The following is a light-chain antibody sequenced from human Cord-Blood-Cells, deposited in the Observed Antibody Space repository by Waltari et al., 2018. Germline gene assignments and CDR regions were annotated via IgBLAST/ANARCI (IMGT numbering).Light chain of an antibody. Sequence: EIVLTQSPATLSLPPGDRATLSCRARQSVSSYLAWYQQKPGQAPRLLIYDASNRATGIPARFSGSGSGTDFTLTISSLEPEDFAVYYCQQRSNWPWTFGQGTKVEIK. V-gene: IGKV3-11*01. J-gene: IGKJ1*01. CDR2: DAS. CDR3: QQRSNWPWT. CDR1: QSVSSY.